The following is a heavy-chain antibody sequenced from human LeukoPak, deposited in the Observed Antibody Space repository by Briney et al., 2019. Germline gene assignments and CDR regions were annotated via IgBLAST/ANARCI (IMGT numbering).Heavy chain of an antibody. CDR3: ARGYCSGGSCFLYFDY. V-gene: IGHV1-69*13. CDR1: GGTFSSYA. Sequence: GASVKVSCKASGGTFSSYAISWVRQAPGQGLDWVGGIIPIFGTANYAQKFQGRVTITADESTSTAYMELSSLRSEDTAVYYCARGYCSGGSCFLYFDYWGQGTLVTVSS. D-gene: IGHD2-15*01. J-gene: IGHJ4*02. CDR2: IIPIFGTA.